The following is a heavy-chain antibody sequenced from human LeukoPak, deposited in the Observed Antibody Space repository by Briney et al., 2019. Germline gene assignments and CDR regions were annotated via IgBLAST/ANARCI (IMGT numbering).Heavy chain of an antibody. CDR1: GFTFNKYS. J-gene: IGHJ4*02. CDR2: ISSSSGYI. CDR3: AKDSSGWPFDY. D-gene: IGHD6-19*01. V-gene: IGHV3-21*04. Sequence: SGGSLRLSCAASGFTFNKYSLNWVRQAPGKGLEWVSSISSSSGYIYYGDSVKGRFTISRDNSKNTLYLQMNSLRAEDTAVYYCAKDSSGWPFDYWGQGTLVTVSS.